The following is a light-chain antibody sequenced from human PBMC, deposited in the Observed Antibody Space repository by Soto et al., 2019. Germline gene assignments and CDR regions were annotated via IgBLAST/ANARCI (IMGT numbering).Light chain of an antibody. CDR1: QGISNS. J-gene: IGKJ4*01. V-gene: IGKV1-27*01. Sequence: DIQMTQSPSSLSASVGDRVTITCRASQGISNSLAWYQQNAGKSPKLLIYAASNLQSGVPSRFSGSGSGTDFSLTISSLQPEDVATYYCQTYNSPRVGFGGGTKVEIK. CDR2: AAS. CDR3: QTYNSPRVG.